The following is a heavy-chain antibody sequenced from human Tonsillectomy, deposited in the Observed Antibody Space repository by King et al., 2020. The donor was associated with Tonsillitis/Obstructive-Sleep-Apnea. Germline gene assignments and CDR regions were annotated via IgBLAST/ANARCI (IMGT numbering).Heavy chain of an antibody. CDR2: ISGSGGST. D-gene: IGHD2/OR15-2a*01. CDR3: AKDQQDSSQPYFYYYMGV. V-gene: IGHV3-23*04. Sequence: VQLVQSGGGLVQPGGSLRLSCAASGFTFSSYAMIWGRQAPGKGLEWVSDISGSGGSTYYADSVKGRVTISRDNSKNTLYLQMNSLRAEETAAYYCAKDQQDSSQPYFYYYMGVWGQGPTVTVSS. CDR1: GFTFSSYA. J-gene: IGHJ6*03.